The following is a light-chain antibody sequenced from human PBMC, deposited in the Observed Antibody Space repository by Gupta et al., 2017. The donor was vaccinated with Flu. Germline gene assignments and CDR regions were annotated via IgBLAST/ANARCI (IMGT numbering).Light chain of an antibody. CDR2: GTH. CDR1: SGSASTSHH. Sequence: QTVVTPAPSSPVAPEATVTPTCGLKSGSASTSHHPSWYRQTPGEATRTLIYGTHIRSSGVPDGFSGSILGDRAAITITGDDADDECCYYCVVNLGSGVWVFGGGTKVTVL. V-gene: IGLV8-61*01. CDR3: VVNLGSGVWV. J-gene: IGLJ3*02.